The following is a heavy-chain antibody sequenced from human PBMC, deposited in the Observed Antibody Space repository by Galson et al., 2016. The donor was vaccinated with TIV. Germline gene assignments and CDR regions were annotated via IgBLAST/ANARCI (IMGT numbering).Heavy chain of an antibody. D-gene: IGHD5-18*01. J-gene: IGHJ6*02. CDR1: GGTFSSYV. CDR3: AKDRNTAFDSYFYYCGMDV. V-gene: IGHV1-69*13. CDR2: IIPLFRTA. Sequence: SVKVSCKASGGTFSSYVINWVRQAPGQGLEWMGGIIPLFRTAYYAQKFQGRVTITADESTSTAHMELNSLTSEDTAVYYCAKDRNTAFDSYFYYCGMDVWGQGTTVTVSS.